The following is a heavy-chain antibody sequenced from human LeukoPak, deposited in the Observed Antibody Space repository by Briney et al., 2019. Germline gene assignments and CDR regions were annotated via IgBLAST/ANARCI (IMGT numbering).Heavy chain of an antibody. CDR2: INHSGST. D-gene: IGHD5-24*01. Sequence: SETLSLTCAVYGGPFSGYYWSWIRQPPGKGLEWIGEINHSGSTNYNPSLKSRVTISVDTSKNQFSLKLSSVTAADTAVYYCARGHRDGYNYRYYFDYWGQGTLVTVSS. V-gene: IGHV4-34*01. CDR1: GGPFSGYY. J-gene: IGHJ4*02. CDR3: ARGHRDGYNYRYYFDY.